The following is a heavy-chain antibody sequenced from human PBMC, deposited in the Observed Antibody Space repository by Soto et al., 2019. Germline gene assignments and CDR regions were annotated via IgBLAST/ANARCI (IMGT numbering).Heavy chain of an antibody. D-gene: IGHD2-8*01. CDR3: ARVDRCWHDY. CDR1: GASVRDYY. CDR2: IFYTGST. V-gene: IGHV4-59*02. Sequence: QVQLQESGPGLVKPSETLSLTCTVSGASVRDYYWSWMRQPPGKGLEWIGYIFYTGSTSYNPSPNSRVTISVDTSKKQLSLKLRYVTAADTAVYYCARVDRCWHDYWGQGTLVTVSS. J-gene: IGHJ4*02.